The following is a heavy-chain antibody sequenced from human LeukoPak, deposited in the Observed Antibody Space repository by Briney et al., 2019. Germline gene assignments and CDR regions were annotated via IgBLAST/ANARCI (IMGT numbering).Heavy chain of an antibody. V-gene: IGHV3-23*01. J-gene: IGHJ5*01. CDR3: AKPISGGLAVTADWFHP. CDR2: INANSGTT. D-gene: IGHD6-19*01. Sequence: GGSLRLSCAASGFAFSVYAMSWLRQPPGKGLEWVSTINANSGTTSYAASVRGRFTISRDNSKNTLYLQLNTLRADDTATYYCAKPISGGLAVTADWFHPWGQGTLVGVSS. CDR1: GFAFSVYA.